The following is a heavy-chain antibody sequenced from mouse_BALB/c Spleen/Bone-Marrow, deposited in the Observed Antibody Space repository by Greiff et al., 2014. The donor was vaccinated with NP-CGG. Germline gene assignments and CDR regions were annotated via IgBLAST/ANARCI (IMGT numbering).Heavy chain of an antibody. D-gene: IGHD3-1*01. V-gene: IGHV1-84*02. J-gene: IGHJ4*01. CDR3: ANLGRYAMDY. CDR1: GYTFTDYY. Sequence: QVQLQQSGPELVKPGASVKISCKASGYTFTDYYINWVRQKPGQGLEWIGWIYPGSGSTKYNEKFKGKATSTVDTSSSTAYMQLSSLTSEDTAVYFCANLGRYAMDYWGQGTPVTVSS. CDR2: IYPGSGST.